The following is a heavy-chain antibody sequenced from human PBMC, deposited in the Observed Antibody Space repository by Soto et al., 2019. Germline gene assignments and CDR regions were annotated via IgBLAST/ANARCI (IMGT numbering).Heavy chain of an antibody. Sequence: SVKVSCKASGGTFSSYAISWVRQAPGQGLEWMGGIIPIFGTANYAQKFQGRVTITADESTSTAYMELSSLRSEDTAVYYCARSQGGYYDSSGYNWFDPWGQGTLVTVSS. D-gene: IGHD3-22*01. CDR1: GGTFSSYA. J-gene: IGHJ5*02. CDR3: ARSQGGYYDSSGYNWFDP. V-gene: IGHV1-69*13. CDR2: IIPIFGTA.